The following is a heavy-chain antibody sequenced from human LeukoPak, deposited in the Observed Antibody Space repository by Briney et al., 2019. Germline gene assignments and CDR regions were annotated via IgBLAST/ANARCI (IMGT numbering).Heavy chain of an antibody. CDR2: INPSGGST. V-gene: IGHV1-46*01. D-gene: IGHD2-15*01. CDR3: ARDLGDDCSGGSCYGLFDP. Sequence: ASVKVSCKASGYTFTSYYMHWVRQAPGQGLEWMGIINPSGGSTSYAQKFQGRVTMTRDTSTSTVYMELSSLRSEDTAVYYCARDLGDDCSGGSCYGLFDPWGQGTLVTVSS. J-gene: IGHJ5*02. CDR1: GYTFTSYY.